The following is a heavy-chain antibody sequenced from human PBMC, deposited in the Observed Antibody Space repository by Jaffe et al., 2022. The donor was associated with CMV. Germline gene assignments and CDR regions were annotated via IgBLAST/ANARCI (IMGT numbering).Heavy chain of an antibody. CDR3: ARVDRLRAPRWAFDI. D-gene: IGHD5-12*01. Sequence: QVQLVQSGAEVKKPGASVKVSCKASGYTFTSYYMHWVRQAPGQGLEWMGIINPSGGSTSYAQKFQGRVTMTRDTSTSTVYMELSSLRSEDTAVYYCARVDRLRAPRWAFDIWGQGTMVTVSS. V-gene: IGHV1-46*01. CDR2: INPSGGST. CDR1: GYTFTSYY. J-gene: IGHJ3*02.